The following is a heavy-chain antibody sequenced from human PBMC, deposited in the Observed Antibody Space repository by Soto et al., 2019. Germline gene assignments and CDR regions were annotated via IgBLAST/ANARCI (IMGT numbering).Heavy chain of an antibody. V-gene: IGHV3-15*01. CDR3: RQHEYIADKIFGPLVSGMDL. CDR2: IKSKTDGGTT. J-gene: IGHJ6*02. Sequence: PGWSLRLSCAASGFTFTRFSMNWVRHAPGKGLEWVGRIKSKTDGGTTDYAAPVKGRFTISRDDSKNTLYLQMNSLKTEDTAVYYCRQHEYIADKIFGPLVSGMDLWVQGPTVTVSS. CDR1: GFTFTRFS. D-gene: IGHD5-12*01.